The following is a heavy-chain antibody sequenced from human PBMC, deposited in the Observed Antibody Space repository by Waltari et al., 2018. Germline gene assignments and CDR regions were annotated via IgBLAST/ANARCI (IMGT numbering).Heavy chain of an antibody. V-gene: IGHV4-59*01. CDR2: IYYSGST. D-gene: IGHD3-16*02. CDR1: GGSISSYY. J-gene: IGHJ5*02. CDR3: AREGSQSKYRRVNWFDP. Sequence: QVQLQESGPGLVKPSETLSLTCTVSGGSISSYYWSWIRQPPGKGLEWIGYIYYSGSTNYNPSLKSRVTISVDTSKNQFSLKLSSVTAADTAVYYCAREGSQSKYRRVNWFDPWGQGTLVTVSS.